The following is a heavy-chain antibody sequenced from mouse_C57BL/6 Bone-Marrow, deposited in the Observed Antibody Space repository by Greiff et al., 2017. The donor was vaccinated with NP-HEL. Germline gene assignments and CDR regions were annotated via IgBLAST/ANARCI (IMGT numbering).Heavy chain of an antibody. V-gene: IGHV5-9-1*02. CDR3: TRYDGSSTAFDV. CDR2: ISSGGDYI. D-gene: IGHD1-1*01. CDR1: GFTFSSYA. J-gene: IGHJ1*03. Sequence: EVKVVESGEGLVKPGGSLKLSCAASGFTFSSYAMSWVRQTPEKRLEWVAYISSGGDYIYYADTMKGRFTISRDNARNTLYLQMSSLKSEDTAMYYCTRYDGSSTAFDVWGRGTTVTVSA.